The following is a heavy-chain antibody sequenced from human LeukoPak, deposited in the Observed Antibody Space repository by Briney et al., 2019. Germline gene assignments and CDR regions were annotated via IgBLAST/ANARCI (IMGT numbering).Heavy chain of an antibody. CDR1: GYSISSGYY. V-gene: IGHV4-38-2*02. D-gene: IGHD3-10*01. Sequence: SENLSLTCAVSGYSISSGYYWGWIRQPPGKGLEWIGSIYYSGSIYYNPSLKSRVTISVDTSKNQFSLKLSSVTAADTAIYYCARDLWGSGSYYNVPLDYWGQGTLVTVSS. J-gene: IGHJ4*02. CDR2: IYYSGSI. CDR3: ARDLWGSGSYYNVPLDY.